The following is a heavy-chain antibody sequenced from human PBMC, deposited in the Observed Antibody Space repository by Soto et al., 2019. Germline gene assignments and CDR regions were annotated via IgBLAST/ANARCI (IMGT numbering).Heavy chain of an antibody. J-gene: IGHJ6*02. CDR1: GFTFSSYA. CDR2: ISGSGGST. CDR3: AKEVYSSSSFYYYYYGMDV. V-gene: IGHV3-23*01. Sequence: EVQLLESGGGLVQPGGSLRLSCAASGFTFSSYAMSWVRQPPGKGLEWVSAISGSGGSTYYADSVKGRFTISRDNSKNTLYLQMNSLRAEDTAVYYCAKEVYSSSSFYYYYYGMDVWGQGTTVTVSS. D-gene: IGHD6-6*01.